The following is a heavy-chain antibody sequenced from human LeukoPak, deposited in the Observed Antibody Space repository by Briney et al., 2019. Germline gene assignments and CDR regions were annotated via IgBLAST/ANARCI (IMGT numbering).Heavy chain of an antibody. V-gene: IGHV4-34*01. CDR2: INHSGST. D-gene: IGHD3-9*01. CDR1: GGSFSGYY. J-gene: IGHJ4*02. Sequence: PSETLSLTCAVYGGSFSGYYWSWIRQPPGKGLEWIGEINHSGSTNYNPSLKSRVTISVDTSKNQFSLKLSSVTAADTAVYYCARRSVRYFDWSPIEGFDYWGQGTLVTVSS. CDR3: ARRSVRYFDWSPIEGFDY.